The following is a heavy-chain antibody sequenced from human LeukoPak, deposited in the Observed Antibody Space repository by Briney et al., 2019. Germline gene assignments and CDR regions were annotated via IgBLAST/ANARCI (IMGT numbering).Heavy chain of an antibody. Sequence: ASVKVSCKASGYTFTSYYMHWVRQAPGQGLEWMGIINPSGGSTSYAQKFQGRVTMTRDTSTSTVYMELSSLRSEDTAVYYCARTPYGSGSYRYYYYYMDVWGKGTTVTVSS. CDR1: GYTFTSYY. V-gene: IGHV1-46*01. CDR3: ARTPYGSGSYRYYYYYMDV. J-gene: IGHJ6*03. D-gene: IGHD3-10*01. CDR2: INPSGGST.